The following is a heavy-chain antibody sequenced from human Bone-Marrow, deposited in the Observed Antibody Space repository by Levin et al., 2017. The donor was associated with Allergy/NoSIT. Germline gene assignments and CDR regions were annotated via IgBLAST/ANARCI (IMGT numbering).Heavy chain of an antibody. D-gene: IGHD3-10*01. V-gene: IGHV3-30*18. CDR1: GFTFSSYG. Sequence: GGSLRLSCAASGFTFSSYGMHWVRQAPGKGLEWVAVISYDGSNKYYADSVKGRFTISRDNSKNTLYLQMNSLRAEDTAVYYCAKDQFFFGIRGYFDYWGQGTLVTVSS. CDR2: ISYDGSNK. CDR3: AKDQFFFGIRGYFDY. J-gene: IGHJ4*02.